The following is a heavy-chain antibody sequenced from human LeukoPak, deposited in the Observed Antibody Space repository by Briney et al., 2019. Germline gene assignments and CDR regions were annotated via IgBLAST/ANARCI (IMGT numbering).Heavy chain of an antibody. CDR1: GFIFSNYA. V-gene: IGHV3-30*04. Sequence: GGSLRLSCAASGFIFSNYAMHWVRQAPGKGLEWLILISYDGSNKYYADSVKGRFTISRDNSKNTLYLQMNSLRAEDTAVYYCARDTYGSDYWGQGTLVTVSS. D-gene: IGHD3-10*01. J-gene: IGHJ4*02. CDR3: ARDTYGSDY. CDR2: ISYDGSNK.